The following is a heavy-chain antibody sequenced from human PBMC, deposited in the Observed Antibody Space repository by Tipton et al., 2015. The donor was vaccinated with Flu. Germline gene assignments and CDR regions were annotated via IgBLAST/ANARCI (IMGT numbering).Heavy chain of an antibody. CDR2: IYSSGNT. J-gene: IGHJ4*02. Sequence: QLVQSGGGLIQPGGSLRLSCAASGFTVSSNYLSWVRQAPGKGLEWVSVIYSSGNTYYADSVKGRCTLSRDSSKNTLYLQMNSLRAEDTAVYYCARLLRDYSFIGIDDWGQGTLVTVSS. CDR1: GFTVSSNY. CDR3: ARLLRDYSFIGIDD. V-gene: IGHV3-66*03. D-gene: IGHD2-15*01.